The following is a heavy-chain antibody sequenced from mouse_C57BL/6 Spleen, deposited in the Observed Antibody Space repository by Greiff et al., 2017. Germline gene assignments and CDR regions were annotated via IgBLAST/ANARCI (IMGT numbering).Heavy chain of an antibody. CDR1: GFNIQDYY. CDR3: ARGTVVATKAFDY. J-gene: IGHJ2*01. Sequence: EVKLMESGAELVKPGASVKLSCTASGFNIQDYYMHWVKQRTEQGLEWIGRIDPEDGETKYAPKFQGKATITADTSSNTAYLQISSLTSEDTAVYYCARGTVVATKAFDYWGQGTTLTVSS. D-gene: IGHD1-1*01. V-gene: IGHV14-2*01. CDR2: IDPEDGET.